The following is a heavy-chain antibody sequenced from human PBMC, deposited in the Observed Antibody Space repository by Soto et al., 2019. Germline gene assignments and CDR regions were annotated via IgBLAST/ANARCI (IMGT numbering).Heavy chain of an antibody. D-gene: IGHD3-10*01. CDR3: AKDVPGSDVWYYFDY. J-gene: IGHJ4*02. Sequence: EVQLLESGGGLVHPGGSLRLSCAASGFTFSYYAMGWVRQAPGKGLEWVSAISDSGGTTYYTDSVKGRFTISRNNSKNTLYLQMNSLRAEDTTIYYCAKDVPGSDVWYYFDYWGQGTLVTVSS. CDR1: GFTFSYYA. V-gene: IGHV3-23*01. CDR2: ISDSGGTT.